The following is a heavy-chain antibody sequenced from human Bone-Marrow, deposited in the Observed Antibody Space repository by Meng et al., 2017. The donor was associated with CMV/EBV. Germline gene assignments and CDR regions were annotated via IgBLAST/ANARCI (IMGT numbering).Heavy chain of an antibody. D-gene: IGHD2-2*01. CDR1: GGSISSGGYY. V-gene: IGHV4-31*02. CDR2: IYYSGST. Sequence: SCTVSGGSISSGGYYWSWIRQHPGKGLEWIGYIYYSGSTYYNPSLKSRVTISVDTSKNQFSLKLSSVTAADTAVYYCARLLGYCSSTSCQFDPWGQGTLVTVSS. J-gene: IGHJ5*02. CDR3: ARLLGYCSSTSCQFDP.